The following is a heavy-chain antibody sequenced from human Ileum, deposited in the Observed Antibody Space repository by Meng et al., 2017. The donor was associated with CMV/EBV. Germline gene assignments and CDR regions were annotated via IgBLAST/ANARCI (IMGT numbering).Heavy chain of an antibody. J-gene: IGHJ2*01. V-gene: IGHV4-31*02. CDR2: IYDSGST. CDR1: YC. CDR3: ARENPPNYYDSSGPNDWYFDL. Sequence: YCWIWIRQHPGKGREWIGYIYDSGSTYYNPSLKSRVTISVDTSKNQFSLKLNSVTAADTAVYYCARENPPNYYDSSGPNDWYFDLWGRGTLVTVSS. D-gene: IGHD3-22*01.